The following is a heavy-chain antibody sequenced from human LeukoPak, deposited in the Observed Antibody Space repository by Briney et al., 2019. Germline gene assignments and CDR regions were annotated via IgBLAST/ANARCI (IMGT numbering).Heavy chain of an antibody. D-gene: IGHD1-20*01. CDR1: GFTFSNYA. CDR2: ISGSGDNT. Sequence: GGSLRLSCAASGFTFSNYAMSWVRQAPGKGLEWVSAISGSGDNTYYADSVKGRFTVSRDNSKNTLYVRMKSLRAEDTAVYYCAREMLTGTTRRGAFDIWGQGTLVTVSS. J-gene: IGHJ3*02. CDR3: AREMLTGTTRRGAFDI. V-gene: IGHV3-23*01.